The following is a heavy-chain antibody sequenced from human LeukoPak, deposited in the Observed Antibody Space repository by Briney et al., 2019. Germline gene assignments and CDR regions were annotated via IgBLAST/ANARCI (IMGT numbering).Heavy chain of an antibody. J-gene: IGHJ4*02. CDR2: ISGSGGST. CDR3: AKDLARGNPYFDY. V-gene: IGHV3-23*01. D-gene: IGHD1-14*01. CDR1: GFTFSSYA. Sequence: PGGSLRLSCAASGFTFSSYAMSWVRQAPGKGLEWVSAISGSGGSTNYADSVKGRFTIPRDNSKNTLYLQMNSLRAEDTAVYYCAKDLARGNPYFDYWGQGTLVTVSS.